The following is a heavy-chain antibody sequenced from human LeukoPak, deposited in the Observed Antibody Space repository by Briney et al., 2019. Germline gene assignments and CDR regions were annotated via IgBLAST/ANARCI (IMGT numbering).Heavy chain of an antibody. D-gene: IGHD3-9*01. J-gene: IGHJ4*02. Sequence: PGGSLRLSCIASGFTFSGDAMNWIRQVPGKGLEWVSAISGGGAHTFYADSVKGRFTVSRDNFNDTLYLQMNSLRVEDTAIYYCARDWFNDYWGQGTLVTVSS. CDR1: GFTFSGDA. CDR2: ISGGGAHT. CDR3: ARDWFNDY. V-gene: IGHV3-23*01.